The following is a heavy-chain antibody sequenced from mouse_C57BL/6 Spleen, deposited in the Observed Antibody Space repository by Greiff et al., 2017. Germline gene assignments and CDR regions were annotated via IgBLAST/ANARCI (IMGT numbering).Heavy chain of an antibody. CDR1: GYTFTSYW. V-gene: IGHV1-69*01. CDR2: IDPSGSYT. Sequence: QVQLQQPGAELVMPGASVKLSCKASGYTFTSYWMHWVKQRPGQGLEWIGEIDPSGSYTNYNQKFKGKSTLTVDKSSSTAYMQLSSLTSEDSAVYYCGRSDDFLFAYWGQGTLVTVSA. D-gene: IGHD2-4*01. CDR3: GRSDDFLFAY. J-gene: IGHJ3*01.